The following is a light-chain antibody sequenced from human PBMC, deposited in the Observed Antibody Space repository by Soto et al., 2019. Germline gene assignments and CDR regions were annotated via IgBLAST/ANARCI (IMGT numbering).Light chain of an antibody. CDR3: HQYGSSPST. CDR2: GAS. J-gene: IGKJ1*01. V-gene: IGKV3-20*01. CDR1: QSVNSNY. Sequence: EIVLTQSPGTLSLSPGERAALSCKTTQSVNSNYLAWYKQRPGQAPRRVIYGASNRATGIPDRFSGSGSGTDFTLTISRLEPEDFEVYYCHQYGSSPSTFGQGTKVDIK.